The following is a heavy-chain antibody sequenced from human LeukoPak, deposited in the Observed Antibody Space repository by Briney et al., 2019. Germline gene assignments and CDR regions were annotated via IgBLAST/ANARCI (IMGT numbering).Heavy chain of an antibody. Sequence: DSVKGRFTMSRDNPKNTMNLQMNSLRAEDTAVYYCAKGGGSSGRSHYFDYWGQGTLVAVSS. J-gene: IGHJ4*02. D-gene: IGHD3-22*01. V-gene: IGHV3-30*02. CDR3: AKGGGSSGRSHYFDY.